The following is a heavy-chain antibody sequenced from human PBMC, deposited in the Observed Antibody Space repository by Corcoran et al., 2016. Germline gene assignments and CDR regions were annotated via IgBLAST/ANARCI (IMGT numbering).Heavy chain of an antibody. Sequence: QVQLQESGPGLVKPSETLSLTCTVSGGSISSYYWSWIRQPPGKGVEWIGYIYYSGSTNYNPSLKSRVTISVDTSKNQFSLKLSSVTAADTAVYYCARGLTIAAAGPGVAGDWYFDLWGRGTLVTVSS. CDR3: ARGLTIAAAGPGVAGDWYFDL. CDR2: IYYSGST. CDR1: GGSISSYY. D-gene: IGHD6-13*01. V-gene: IGHV4-59*01. J-gene: IGHJ2*01.